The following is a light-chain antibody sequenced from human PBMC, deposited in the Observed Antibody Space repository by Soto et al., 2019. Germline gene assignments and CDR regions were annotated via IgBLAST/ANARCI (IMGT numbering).Light chain of an antibody. CDR1: RSDVGGYNY. CDR2: DVT. Sequence: QSALTQPASVSGSPGQSISISCTGTRSDVGGYNYVSWYQQHPGKAPKLIISDVTKRPSGVSTRFSGSKSGNTASLTISGLQPEDEADYYCTSYTGNIPPYVFGTGTKVTV. V-gene: IGLV2-14*01. J-gene: IGLJ1*01. CDR3: TSYTGNIPPYV.